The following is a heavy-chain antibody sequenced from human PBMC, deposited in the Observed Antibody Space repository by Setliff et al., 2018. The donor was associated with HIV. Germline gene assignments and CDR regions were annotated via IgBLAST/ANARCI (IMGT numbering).Heavy chain of an antibody. J-gene: IGHJ4*02. CDR1: GFTFSSYA. V-gene: IGHV3-23*01. Sequence: GGSLRLSCAASGFTFSSYAMSWVRQAPGKGLEWVSAVSGSGGSTYYADSVKGRFTISRDNSNNTLYLQMNSLRAEDTAVYYCAKDRGLVVVAAIFDYWGQGTRVTVSS. CDR2: VSGSGGST. CDR3: AKDRGLVVVAAIFDY. D-gene: IGHD2-15*01.